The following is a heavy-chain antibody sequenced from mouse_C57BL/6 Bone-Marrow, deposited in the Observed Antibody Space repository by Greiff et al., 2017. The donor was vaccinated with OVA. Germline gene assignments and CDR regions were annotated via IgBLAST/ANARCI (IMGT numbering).Heavy chain of an antibody. V-gene: IGHV1-62-2*01. Sequence: QVQLQQSEAELVKPGASVKLSCKASGYTFTEYTINWVKQRSGQGLAWIGWFYPGSGSIKYNEKFKDKATLTADTSSSTAYMELRRLTSEDAAVYFCARHGRPPYCDYAWFAYWGQGTLVTVSA. CDR1: GYTFTEYT. D-gene: IGHD2-4*01. CDR3: ARHGRPPYCDYAWFAY. J-gene: IGHJ3*01. CDR2: FYPGSGSI.